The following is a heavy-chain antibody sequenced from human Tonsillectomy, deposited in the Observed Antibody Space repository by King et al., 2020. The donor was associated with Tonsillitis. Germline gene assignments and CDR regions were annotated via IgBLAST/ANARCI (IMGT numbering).Heavy chain of an antibody. D-gene: IGHD6-19*01. CDR3: AREVAVAGTYNDAFDL. J-gene: IGHJ3*01. Sequence: VQLVESGAEVKKPGASVKVSCKASGYTFTSYYMHWVRQAPGQGLEWMGIINPSGGSTSYAQQFQGRVTMTRDTSTSTVYMELSSLRSEDTAVYYCAREVAVAGTYNDAFDLWGQGTMVTVSS. CDR1: GYTFTSYY. CDR2: INPSGGST. V-gene: IGHV1-46*01.